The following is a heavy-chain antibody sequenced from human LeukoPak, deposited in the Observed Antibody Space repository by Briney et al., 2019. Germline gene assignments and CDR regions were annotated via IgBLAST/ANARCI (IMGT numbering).Heavy chain of an antibody. CDR2: IRSDGSTT. J-gene: IGHJ4*01. D-gene: IGHD3-3*01. V-gene: IGHV3-74*01. CDR1: RFTFSNFW. Sequence: PGGSLRLSCVESRFTFSNFWMHWVRQAPGKGLVWVARIRSDGSTTDYADSVKGRFTISRDNAKNTLYLEMNSLRAEDTAVYYCIRDWRNLASDQWGHGTLVTVSS. CDR3: IRDWRNLASDQ.